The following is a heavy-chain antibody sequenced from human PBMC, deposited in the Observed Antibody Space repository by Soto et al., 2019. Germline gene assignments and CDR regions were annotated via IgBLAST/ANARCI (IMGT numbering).Heavy chain of an antibody. V-gene: IGHV3-53*01. CDR1: GFTVSSKY. Sequence: LRLSCAASGFTVSSKYMSWVRQAPGKGLEWISVIWSAGLIYYADSVRGRFTISRDISKNILYLEMTSLRADDTAVYYCAREAPMDVWGQGTTVTVSS. J-gene: IGHJ6*02. CDR3: AREAPMDV. CDR2: IWSAGLI.